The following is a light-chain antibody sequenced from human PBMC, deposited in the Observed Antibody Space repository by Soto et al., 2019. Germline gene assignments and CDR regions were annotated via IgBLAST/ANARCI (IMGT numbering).Light chain of an antibody. CDR2: AAS. J-gene: IGKJ1*01. Sequence: DIQMTQSPSSLSASVEDRVIITCRASQSISNHLNWYQQKPGKAPKLLIFAASSLQSGVPSRFSGTGSGTEFTLTISSLQPDDFAIYYCQEYLSSSWTFGQGTKVDIK. CDR3: QEYLSSSWT. CDR1: QSISNH. V-gene: IGKV1-39*01.